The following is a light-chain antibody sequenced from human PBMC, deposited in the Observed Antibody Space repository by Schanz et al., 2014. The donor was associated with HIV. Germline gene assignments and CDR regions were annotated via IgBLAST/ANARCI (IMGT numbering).Light chain of an antibody. CDR1: QSVSSN. Sequence: EIVMTQSPATLSVSPGERATLSCRASQSVSSNLAWYQQKPGQAPRLLIYGASTRATGIPARFSGSGSGTDFTLTISRLEPEDFAVYYCQQYGSPPRTFGQGTKLDIQ. V-gene: IGKV3-20*01. CDR2: GAS. J-gene: IGKJ2*01. CDR3: QQYGSPPRT.